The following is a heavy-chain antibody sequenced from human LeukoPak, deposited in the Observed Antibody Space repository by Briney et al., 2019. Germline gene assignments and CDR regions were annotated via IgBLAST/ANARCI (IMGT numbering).Heavy chain of an antibody. D-gene: IGHD6-13*01. Sequence: GGSLRLSCAASGFTFSSYEMNWVRQAPGKGLEWVSYISSSGSTIYYADSVKGRFTISRDNAKNSLYLQMNSLRAEDTAVYYCAREPGGYSSSWYWYYFDYWGQGTLVTVSS. CDR1: GFTFSSYE. J-gene: IGHJ4*02. CDR2: ISSSGSTI. V-gene: IGHV3-48*03. CDR3: AREPGGYSSSWYWYYFDY.